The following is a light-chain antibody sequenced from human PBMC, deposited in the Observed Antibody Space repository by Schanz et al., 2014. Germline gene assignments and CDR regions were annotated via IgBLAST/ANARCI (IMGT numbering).Light chain of an antibody. CDR1: QSVSNNY. V-gene: IGKV3-20*01. CDR3: QQYGSSPRT. Sequence: EVVLTQSPGTLSLSPGERATLSCRASQSVSNNYLAWYQQEPGQAPRLLIYGASSRAAGIPDRFSGSGSGIDFTLTISRLEPEDFAVYYCQQYGSSPRTFGGGTKVEIK. J-gene: IGKJ4*01. CDR2: GAS.